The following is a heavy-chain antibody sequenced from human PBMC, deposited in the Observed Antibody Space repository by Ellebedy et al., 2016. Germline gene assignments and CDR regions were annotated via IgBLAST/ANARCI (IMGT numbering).Heavy chain of an antibody. CDR3: ARVDDSSGSPFP. CDR1: GGTFSSYA. J-gene: IGHJ5*02. D-gene: IGHD3-22*01. CDR2: IIPIFGTA. V-gene: IGHV1-69*13. Sequence: SVKVSXKASGGTFSSYAISWVRQAPGQGLEWMGGIIPIFGTANYAQKFQGRVTITADESTSTAYMELSSLRSEDTAVYYCARVDDSSGSPFPWGQGTLVTVSS.